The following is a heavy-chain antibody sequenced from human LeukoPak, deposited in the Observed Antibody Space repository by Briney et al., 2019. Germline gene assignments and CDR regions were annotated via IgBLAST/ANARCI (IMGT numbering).Heavy chain of an antibody. CDR3: ARDQATVTTSYYYYYYMDV. CDR2: INSDASST. D-gene: IGHD4-17*01. J-gene: IGHJ6*03. CDR1: GFSFSTSW. Sequence: GGSLRLSCAASGFSFSTSWMHWVRQVPGKGLVWVSLINSDASSTTYADSVKGRFTISRDNAKNSLYLQMNSLRAEDTAVFYCARDQATVTTSYYYYYYMDVWGKGTTVTVSS. V-gene: IGHV3-74*03.